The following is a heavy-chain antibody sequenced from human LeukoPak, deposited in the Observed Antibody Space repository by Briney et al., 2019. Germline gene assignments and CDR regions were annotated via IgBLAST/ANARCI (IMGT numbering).Heavy chain of an antibody. CDR1: GFTFSDYG. D-gene: IGHD3-10*01. J-gene: IGHJ4*02. CDR2: IWFDGSNK. V-gene: IGHV3-33*01. Sequence: PGGSLRLSCAASGFTFSDYGIHWVRQAPGKGLEWVAVIWFDGSNKYYADSVKGRFTISRDNSKKTLYLQMNSLRVEDTAVYYCVRASGSFDYWGQGTLVTVSS. CDR3: VRASGSFDY.